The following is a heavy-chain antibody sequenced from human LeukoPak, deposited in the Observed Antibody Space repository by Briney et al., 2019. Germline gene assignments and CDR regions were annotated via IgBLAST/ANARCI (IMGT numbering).Heavy chain of an antibody. CDR1: GFSFSKYG. J-gene: IGHJ4*02. CDR2: LRFDATSN. V-gene: IGHV3-30*02. Sequence: GGSLRLSCVASGFSFSKYGMRWVRQAPGKGLEWVSFLRFDATSNYYAESVRGRFIISRDNSKNTLYLQMISLRAEDTAVYYCASYPNWNYAELDYWGQGTLVTVSS. D-gene: IGHD1-7*01. CDR3: ASYPNWNYAELDY.